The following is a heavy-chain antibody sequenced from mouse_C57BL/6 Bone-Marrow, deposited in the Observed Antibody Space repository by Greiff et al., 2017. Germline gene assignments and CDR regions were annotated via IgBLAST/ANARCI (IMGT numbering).Heavy chain of an antibody. CDR1: GYSFTGYY. Sequence: LVESGPELVKPGASVKISCKASGYSFTGYYMNWVKQSPEKSLEWIGEINPSTGGTTYNQKFKATATLTVDKSSSTAYMQLKSLTSEDSAVYYCATQGTTVVGDWYFDVWGTGTTVTVSS. J-gene: IGHJ1*03. CDR2: INPSTGGT. D-gene: IGHD1-1*01. CDR3: ATQGTTVVGDWYFDV. V-gene: IGHV1-42*01.